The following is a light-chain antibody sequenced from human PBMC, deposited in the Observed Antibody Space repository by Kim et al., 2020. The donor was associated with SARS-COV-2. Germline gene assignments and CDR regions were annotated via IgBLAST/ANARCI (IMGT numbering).Light chain of an antibody. CDR1: NIGSEH. Sequence: APGKTATINCGGNNIGSEHVHWYQQKPGQAPVLVIHYDSDRPSGIPERFSGSSSGTTATLTISRVAAGDEADYYCQVWNTGSDHWVFGGGTQLTVL. J-gene: IGLJ3*02. V-gene: IGLV3-21*04. CDR3: QVWNTGSDHWV. CDR2: YDS.